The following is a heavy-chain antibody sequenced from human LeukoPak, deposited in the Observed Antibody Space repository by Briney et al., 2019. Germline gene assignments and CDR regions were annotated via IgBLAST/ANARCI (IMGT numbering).Heavy chain of an antibody. V-gene: IGHV3-21*01. J-gene: IGHJ5*02. CDR2: ISSSSSYI. CDR1: GFTFSSYA. D-gene: IGHD3-3*01. CDR3: ASTAYDFHPSA. Sequence: PGGSLRLSCAASGFTFSSYAMSWVRQAPGKGLEWVSSISSSSSYIYYADSVKGRFTISRDNAKNSLYLQMNSLRAEDTAVYYCASTAYDFHPSAWGQGTLVTVSS.